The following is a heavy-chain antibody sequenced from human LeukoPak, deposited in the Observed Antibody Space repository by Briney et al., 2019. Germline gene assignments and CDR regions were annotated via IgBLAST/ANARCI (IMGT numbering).Heavy chain of an antibody. D-gene: IGHD6-19*01. CDR1: GGSFSGYY. J-gene: IGHJ4*02. CDR2: INHSGST. Sequence: PSETLSLTCAVYGGSFSGYYWSWIRQPPGKGLEWIGEINHSGSTNYNPSLKSRVTISVDTSKNQFSLKLSSVTAADTAVYYCARAKQWLVQENDYWGQGTLVTVSS. CDR3: ARAKQWLVQENDY. V-gene: IGHV4-34*01.